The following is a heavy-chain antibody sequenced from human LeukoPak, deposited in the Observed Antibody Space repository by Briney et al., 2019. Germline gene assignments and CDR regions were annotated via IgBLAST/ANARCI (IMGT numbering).Heavy chain of an antibody. CDR1: GFIFSGYG. Sequence: GGSLRLSCVASGFIFSGYGMHWVRQAPGKGLEWVAFTRSDGTTKYYADSLKGRFTISRDNSKNTVYLQMNSLKTEDTAVYYCARDSPAYSLYYWGQGTLVTVSS. CDR2: TRSDGTTK. J-gene: IGHJ4*02. D-gene: IGHD5-18*01. CDR3: ARDSPAYSLYY. V-gene: IGHV3-30*02.